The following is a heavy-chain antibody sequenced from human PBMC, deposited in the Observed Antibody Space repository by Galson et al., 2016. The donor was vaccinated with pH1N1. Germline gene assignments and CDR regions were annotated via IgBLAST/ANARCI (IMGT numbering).Heavy chain of an antibody. J-gene: IGHJ4*02. V-gene: IGHV3-30*04. CDR1: GFTFTSYA. D-gene: IGHD5-12*01. Sequence: SLRLSCAASGFTFTSYAMHWVRQAPGKGLEWVAVILYDGTNEYYADSVKGRFTISRDKTQSTVYLQMNSLRTEGTAVYYCASDSEYSGHEGFHWAQGTLVIVSS. CDR2: ILYDGTNE. CDR3: ASDSEYSGHEGFH.